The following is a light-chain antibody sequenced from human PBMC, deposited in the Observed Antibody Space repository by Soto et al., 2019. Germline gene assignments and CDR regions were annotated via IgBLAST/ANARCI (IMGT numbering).Light chain of an antibody. Sequence: QSVLTQPPSVSGAPGQRVTISCTGSSSNIGAGYDVHWYQQLPGTAPKLLIYRNSNRPSGVPDRFSGSTSGTSASLAITGIQAEDEADYYCQSYDNSLSGYVFGTGTKLTVL. CDR1: SSNIGAGYD. CDR3: QSYDNSLSGYV. V-gene: IGLV1-40*01. J-gene: IGLJ1*01. CDR2: RNS.